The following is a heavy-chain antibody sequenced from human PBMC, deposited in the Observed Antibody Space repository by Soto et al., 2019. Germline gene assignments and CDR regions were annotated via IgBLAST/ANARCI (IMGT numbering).Heavy chain of an antibody. J-gene: IGHJ4*02. D-gene: IGHD2-21*02. CDR3: TREPYGDSQYFDY. V-gene: IGHV3-30*04. Sequence: QVQLVESGGDMVQAGTSLRLSCTGSGFTCNSLSLHWDRQGPDTGLDWVAVVSFDGKVTYYAESMKGRFTVSRDNSKNTIDLQANSLRAEDKAVYYCTREPYGDSQYFDYWGQGTPVTVSS. CDR2: VSFDGKVT. CDR1: GFTCNSLS.